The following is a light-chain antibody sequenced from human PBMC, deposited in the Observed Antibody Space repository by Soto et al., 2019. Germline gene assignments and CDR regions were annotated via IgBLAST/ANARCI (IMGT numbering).Light chain of an antibody. V-gene: IGKV1-6*01. CDR1: QGIRND. Sequence: AIQMTQSPTSLSASVGDRVTITCRASQGIRNDLGWYQQKPGKAPRLLIYAASTLQSGVPSRFSGSGSGTDFTLTISSLQPEDFAAYYCLQVYNYPWTFGQGTKVDIK. CDR3: LQVYNYPWT. CDR2: AAS. J-gene: IGKJ1*01.